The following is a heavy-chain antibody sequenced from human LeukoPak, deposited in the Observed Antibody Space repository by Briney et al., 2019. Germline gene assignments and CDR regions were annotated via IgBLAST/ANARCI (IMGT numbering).Heavy chain of an antibody. CDR3: ARERYCTTSACYVGVPFDY. CDR2: VKQDGSET. CDR1: GFTFSTYY. V-gene: IGHV3-7*01. Sequence: GGSLRLSCAASGFTFSTYYMTWVRQAPGKGLEWVAGVKQDGSETYYVDSVKGRFTISRDNSQNSLYLQMNSLRAEDTAVYFCARERYCTTSACYVGVPFDYWGQGTLVTVSS. D-gene: IGHD2-8*01. J-gene: IGHJ4*02.